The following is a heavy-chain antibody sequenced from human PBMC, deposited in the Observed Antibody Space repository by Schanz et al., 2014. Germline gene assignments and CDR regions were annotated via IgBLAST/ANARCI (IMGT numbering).Heavy chain of an antibody. CDR3: ARLWGGWRIPDY. CDR1: GDSISSTSYY. D-gene: IGHD6-19*01. Sequence: QLQMQESGPGLVKPSETLSLTCSVSGDSISSTSYYWGWIRQPPGKGLEWIGSIYYSGSTYYNASTRGGVPIPVDTSKTQCPLKLTSVTAADSAVYYCARLWGGWRIPDYWGQGTLVTVSS. CDR2: IYYSGST. J-gene: IGHJ4*02. V-gene: IGHV4-39*01.